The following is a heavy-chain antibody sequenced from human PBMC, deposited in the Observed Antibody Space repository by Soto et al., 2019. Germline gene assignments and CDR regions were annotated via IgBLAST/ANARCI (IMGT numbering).Heavy chain of an antibody. CDR1: GFTFSSYG. D-gene: IGHD3-22*01. Sequence: QVQLVESGGGVVQPGRSLRLCCAASGFTFSSYGMHWVRQAPGKGLEWVAVISYDGSNKYYADSVKGRFTISRDNSKNTLYLQMNSLRAEDTAVYYCAKDNYYDSSGYSLAAYYYYYGMDVWGQGTTVTVSS. V-gene: IGHV3-30*18. J-gene: IGHJ6*02. CDR3: AKDNYYDSSGYSLAAYYYYYGMDV. CDR2: ISYDGSNK.